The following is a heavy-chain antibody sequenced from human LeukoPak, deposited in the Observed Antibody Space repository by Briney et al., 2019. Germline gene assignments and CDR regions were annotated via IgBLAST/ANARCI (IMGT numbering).Heavy chain of an antibody. D-gene: IGHD3-22*01. CDR1: GFTFSSSA. Sequence: PSGGSLRLSCAASGFTFSSSAMSWVRQVPGKGLEWVSGISASGGSTYYADSVKGRFTISRDNSKNTLYLQMNSLRAGDTAVYYCAKDISRITMIVVAPGRGIDYWGQGTLVTVSS. V-gene: IGHV3-23*01. J-gene: IGHJ4*02. CDR2: ISASGGST. CDR3: AKDISRITMIVVAPGRGIDY.